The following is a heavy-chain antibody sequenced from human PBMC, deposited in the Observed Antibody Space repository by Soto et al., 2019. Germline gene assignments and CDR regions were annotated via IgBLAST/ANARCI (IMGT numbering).Heavy chain of an antibody. CDR2: IKEDGTQK. CDR1: GFTFSSYW. V-gene: IGHV3-7*04. D-gene: IGHD3-10*02. CDR3: ARYVPAFDY. Sequence: EVQLVESGGDLVQPGGSLRLSCGTSGFTFSSYWLSWVRQAPGRGLEWVATIKEDGTQKYYVDSVKGRFTISRDNAKKLMYLHMNSLGAEDTAVYYCARYVPAFDYWGQGTLVTVSS. J-gene: IGHJ4*02.